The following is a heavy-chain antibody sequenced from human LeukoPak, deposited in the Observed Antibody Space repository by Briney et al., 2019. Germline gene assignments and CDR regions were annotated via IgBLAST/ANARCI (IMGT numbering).Heavy chain of an antibody. CDR1: GFTFSSYA. CDR3: ARGGYHASFDY. Sequence: GGSLRLSCAVSGFTFSSYAMSWVRQAPGKGLEWVSTSSDSGGNTYYADSVKGRFTISRDNSKNTLYLQMNSLRAEDTAVYYCARGGYHASFDYWGQETLVTVSS. CDR2: SSDSGGNT. V-gene: IGHV3-23*01. J-gene: IGHJ4*02. D-gene: IGHD1-26*01.